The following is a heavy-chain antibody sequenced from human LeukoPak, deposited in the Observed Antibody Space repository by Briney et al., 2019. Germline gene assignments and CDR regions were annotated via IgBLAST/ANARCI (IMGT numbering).Heavy chain of an antibody. V-gene: IGHV3-48*02. CDR3: AKDPYRVVVATGNYLDP. D-gene: IGHD2-15*01. CDR1: GFTFSSYS. Sequence: GGSLRLSCAASGFTFSSYSMNWVRQAPGKGLEWVSYISSSSSTIYYADSVKGRFTISRDNAKNSLYLQMNGLRDEDTAVYYCAKDPYRVVVATGNYLDPWGQGTLVTVSS. J-gene: IGHJ5*02. CDR2: ISSSSSTI.